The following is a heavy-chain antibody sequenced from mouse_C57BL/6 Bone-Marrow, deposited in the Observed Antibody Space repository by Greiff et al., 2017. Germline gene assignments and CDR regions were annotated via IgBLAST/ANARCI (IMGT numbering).Heavy chain of an antibody. V-gene: IGHV1-59*01. CDR2: IDPSDSYT. J-gene: IGHJ3*01. CDR3: DKLGLAY. D-gene: IGHD4-1*01. CDR1: GYTFTSYW. Sequence: VQLQQPGAELVRPGTSVKLSCKASGYTFTSYWMHWVKQRPGQGLEWIGVIDPSDSYTNYNQKFKGKATLTVDTSSSTAYMQLSSLTSEDSAVYYCDKLGLAYWGQGTLVTVSA.